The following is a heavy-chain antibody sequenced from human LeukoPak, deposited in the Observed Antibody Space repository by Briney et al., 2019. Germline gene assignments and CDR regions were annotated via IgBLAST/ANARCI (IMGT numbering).Heavy chain of an antibody. V-gene: IGHV4-34*01. Sequence: SQTLSLTCAVYGGSFSGYYWSWIRQPPGKGLEWFVVINHSDSTNTKPSVDRRVTKTADTSNNQCYLKLSSVTAAHSVVYHCAKVASFGEPPLDYWGQGRLVTVYS. CDR3: AKVASFGEPPLDY. CDR2: INHSDST. D-gene: IGHD3-16*01. J-gene: IGHJ4*02. CDR1: GGSFSGYY.